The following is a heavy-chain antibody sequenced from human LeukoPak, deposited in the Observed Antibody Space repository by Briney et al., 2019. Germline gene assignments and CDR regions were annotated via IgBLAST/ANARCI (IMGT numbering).Heavy chain of an antibody. CDR2: INAGNGNT. Sequence: GASVKVSCKASGYTFTRYAMHWVRQAPGQRLEWMGWINAGNGNTKYSQKFQGRVTIIRDTSATTAYMELSSLRSEDTAVYYCAKNYDFLTGYANWGQGTLVTVSS. V-gene: IGHV1-3*01. CDR3: AKNYDFLTGYAN. CDR1: GYTFTRYA. D-gene: IGHD3-9*01. J-gene: IGHJ4*02.